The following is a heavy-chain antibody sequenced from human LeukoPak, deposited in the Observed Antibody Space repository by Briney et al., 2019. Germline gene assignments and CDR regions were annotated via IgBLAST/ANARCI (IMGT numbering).Heavy chain of an antibody. J-gene: IGHJ5*02. CDR2: INHSGST. CDR3: ARGRPSSRDGYNIPFDP. CDR1: GGSISSGGYY. Sequence: SETLSLTCTVSGGSISSGGYYWSWIRQPPGKGLEWIGEINHSGSTNYNPSLKSRVTISVDTSKNQFSLKLSSVTAADTAVYYCARGRPSSRDGYNIPFDPWGQGTLVTVSS. D-gene: IGHD5-24*01. V-gene: IGHV4-39*07.